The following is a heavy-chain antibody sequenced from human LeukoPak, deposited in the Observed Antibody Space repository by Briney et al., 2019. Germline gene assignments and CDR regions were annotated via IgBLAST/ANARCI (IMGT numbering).Heavy chain of an antibody. CDR2: IRYDGSNK. Sequence: QTGGSLRLSCAASGFTFSSYAMSWVRQAPGKGLEWVAFIRYDGSNKYYADSVKGRFTISRDNSKNTLYLQMNSLRAEDTAVYYCAKLSYYDFWSGNSEFDYWGQGTLVTVSS. CDR1: GFTFSSYA. CDR3: AKLSYYDFWSGNSEFDY. V-gene: IGHV3-30*02. J-gene: IGHJ4*02. D-gene: IGHD3-3*01.